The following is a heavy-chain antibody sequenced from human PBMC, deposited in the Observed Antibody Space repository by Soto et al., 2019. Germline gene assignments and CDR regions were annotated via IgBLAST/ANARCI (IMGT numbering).Heavy chain of an antibody. CDR1: GDSVSSNSAA. CDR3: ARSAGWHYDFWQPSDAYDI. Sequence: SQTLSLTCAISGDSVSSNSAAWNWIRQSPSRGLEWLGRTYYRSKWYNDYAVSVKSRITINPDTSKNQFSLQLNSVTPEDTAVYYCARSAGWHYDFWQPSDAYDIWGQGTMVTVSS. J-gene: IGHJ3*02. V-gene: IGHV6-1*01. CDR2: TYYRSKWYN. D-gene: IGHD3-3*01.